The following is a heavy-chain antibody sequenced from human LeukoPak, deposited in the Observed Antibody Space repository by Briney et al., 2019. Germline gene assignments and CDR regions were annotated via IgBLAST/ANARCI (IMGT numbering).Heavy chain of an antibody. D-gene: IGHD5-24*01. V-gene: IGHV4-59*01. CDR3: AGRLWRRDGYNLSAFDI. Sequence: SETLSLTCTVSGGSISSDYWTWIRQPPGKGLEWIGYIYYSGSTNYNPSLKSRVTISVDTSKNQFSLKLSSVTAADTAVYYCAGRLWRRDGYNLSAFDIWGQGTMVTVSS. CDR2: IYYSGST. CDR1: GGSISSDY. J-gene: IGHJ3*02.